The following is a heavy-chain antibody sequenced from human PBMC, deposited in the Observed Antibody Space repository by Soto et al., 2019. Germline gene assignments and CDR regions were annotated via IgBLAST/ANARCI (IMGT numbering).Heavy chain of an antibody. J-gene: IGHJ4*02. Sequence: GGSLRLSCAASGFTFSSYAMHWVRQAPGKGLEWVAVISYDGSNKYYADSVKGRFTISRDNSKNTLYLQMNSLRAEDTAVYYCARDGRWGPAVTAIRGELDYWGQGTLVTVSS. CDR3: ARDGRWGPAVTAIRGELDY. CDR1: GFTFSSYA. V-gene: IGHV3-30-3*01. CDR2: ISYDGSNK. D-gene: IGHD2-21*02.